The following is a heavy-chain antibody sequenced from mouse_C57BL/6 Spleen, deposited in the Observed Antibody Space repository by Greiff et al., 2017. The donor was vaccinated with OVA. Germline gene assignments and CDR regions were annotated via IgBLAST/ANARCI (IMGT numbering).Heavy chain of an antibody. V-gene: IGHV1-64*01. J-gene: IGHJ4*01. CDR1: GYTFTSYW. Sequence: QVQLQQPGAELVKPGASVKLSCKASGYTFTSYWMHWVKQRPGQGLAWIGMIHPNSGSTNYNEKFKSKATLTVDKSSSPAYMQLSSLPSEDSAVYYCARDYDGYYAMDYWGQGTSVTVSS. CDR3: ARDYDGYYAMDY. D-gene: IGHD2-3*01. CDR2: IHPNSGST.